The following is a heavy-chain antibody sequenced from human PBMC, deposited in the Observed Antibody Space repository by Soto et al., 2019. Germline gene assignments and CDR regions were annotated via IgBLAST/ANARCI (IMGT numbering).Heavy chain of an antibody. CDR3: ATAEVDY. CDR1: GFTFSNYW. Sequence: GGSLRLSCAASGFTFSNYWMHWVRQAPGKGLEWVSRMNSGGSTTNDADSVKGRFTVSRDNARNTLHLQMNSLRAEDTAVYYCATAEVDYWGPGTLVTVS. J-gene: IGHJ4*02. V-gene: IGHV3-74*01. CDR2: MNSGGSTT.